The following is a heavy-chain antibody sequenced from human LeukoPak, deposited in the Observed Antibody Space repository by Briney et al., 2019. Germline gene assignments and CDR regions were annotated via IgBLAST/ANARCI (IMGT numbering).Heavy chain of an antibody. CDR1: GDSISNSY. CDR2: MYHRGST. D-gene: IGHD3-22*01. Sequence: SETLSPTCTVSGDSISNSYWSWIRQPPGRGLEYIGYMYHRGSTNYNPSLKSRVTILVDTSKKQFSLKLSSVTVADTAIYYCARLRNYYDSSGYYWVFDYWGQGILVTVSS. CDR3: ARLRNYYDSSGYYWVFDY. V-gene: IGHV4-59*01. J-gene: IGHJ4*02.